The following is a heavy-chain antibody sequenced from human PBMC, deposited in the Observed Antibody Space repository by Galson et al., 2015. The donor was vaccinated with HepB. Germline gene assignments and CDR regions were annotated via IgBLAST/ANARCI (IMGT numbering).Heavy chain of an antibody. J-gene: IGHJ4*02. CDR1: GYTLTELS. CDR2: FDPEDGET. D-gene: IGHD1-26*01. CDR3: ATALGIVGAPYFDY. Sequence: SVKASCKVSGYTLTELSMHWVRQAPGKGLEWMGGFDPEDGETIYAQKFQGRVTMTEDTSTDTAYMELSSLRSEDTAVYYCATALGIVGAPYFDYWGQGTLVTVSS. V-gene: IGHV1-24*01.